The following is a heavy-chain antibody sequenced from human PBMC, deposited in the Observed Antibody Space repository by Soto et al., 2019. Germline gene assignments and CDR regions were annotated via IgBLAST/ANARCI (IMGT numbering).Heavy chain of an antibody. CDR2: IKSKTDGGTT. CDR3: TTGPISPLAGYSSGWYGNDAFDI. D-gene: IGHD6-19*01. V-gene: IGHV3-15*01. J-gene: IGHJ3*02. CDR1: EFTFSNAW. Sequence: PGGSLRLSCAASEFTFSNAWMSWVRQAPGKGLEWVGRIKSKTDGGTTDYAAPVKGRFTISRDDSKNTLYLQMNSLKTEDTAVYYCTTGPISPLAGYSSGWYGNDAFDIWGKGTMVTVS.